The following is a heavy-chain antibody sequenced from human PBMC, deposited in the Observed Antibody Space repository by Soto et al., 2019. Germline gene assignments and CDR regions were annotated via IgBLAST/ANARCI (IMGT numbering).Heavy chain of an antibody. Sequence: ASVKVSCKASGGTFSSYAISWVRQAPGQGLEWMGGIIPIFGTANYAQKFQGRVTITADESTSTAYMELSSLRSEDTAVYYCASVSMVRGAPYYYYGMDVWGQGTTVTVSS. V-gene: IGHV1-69*13. CDR2: IIPIFGTA. J-gene: IGHJ6*02. D-gene: IGHD3-10*01. CDR3: ASVSMVRGAPYYYYGMDV. CDR1: GGTFSSYA.